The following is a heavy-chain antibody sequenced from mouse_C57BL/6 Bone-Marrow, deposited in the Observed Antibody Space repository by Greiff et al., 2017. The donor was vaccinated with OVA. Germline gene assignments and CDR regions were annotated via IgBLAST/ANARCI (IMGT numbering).Heavy chain of an antibody. CDR1: GYSITSGYY. D-gene: IGHD2-10*01. Sequence: ESGPGLVKPSQSLSLTCSVTGYSITSGYYWNWIRQFPGNKLEWMGYISYDGSNNYNPSLKNRISITRDTSKNQFFLKLNSVTTEDTATYYCARAYYWGFDYWGQGTTLTVSS. CDR2: ISYDGSN. CDR3: ARAYYWGFDY. V-gene: IGHV3-6*01. J-gene: IGHJ2*01.